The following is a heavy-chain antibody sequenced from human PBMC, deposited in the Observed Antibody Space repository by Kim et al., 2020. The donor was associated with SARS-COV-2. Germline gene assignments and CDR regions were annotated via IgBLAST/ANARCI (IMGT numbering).Heavy chain of an antibody. CDR3: EEIPGTGVK. J-gene: IGHJ4*02. CDR1: GFTFSSYW. D-gene: IGHD2-2*02. V-gene: IGHV3-74*01. CDR2: INADGSTT. Sequence: GGSLRLSCAASGFTFSSYWMHWVRQAPGKGLVWVSRINADGSTTNYADSVKGRFTISRDNAKDTLYLQMNSLRAEDTAVYYCEEIPGTGVKWSLGALVT.